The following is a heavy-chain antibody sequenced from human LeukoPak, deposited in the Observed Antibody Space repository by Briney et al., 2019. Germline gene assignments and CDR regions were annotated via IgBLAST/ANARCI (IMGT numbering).Heavy chain of an antibody. CDR3: AGRHFDL. D-gene: IGHD1-26*01. V-gene: IGHV3-7*01. CDR1: GFTFSNYW. J-gene: IGHJ2*01. CDR2: IKQDGSEK. Sequence: SGGSLRLSCAASGFTFSNYWMHWVRQAPGKGLEWVANIKQDGSEKHYVDSVKGRFTISRDNAKNSLYLQMNSLRAEDTAVYYCAGRHFDLWGRGTLVTVSS.